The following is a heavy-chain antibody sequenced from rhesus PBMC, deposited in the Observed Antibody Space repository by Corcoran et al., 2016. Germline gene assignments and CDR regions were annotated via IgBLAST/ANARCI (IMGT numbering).Heavy chain of an antibody. CDR1: GGSISSSY. D-gene: IGHD6-25*01. CDR3: ASYSGSWNGNYFDY. Sequence: QLQLQESGPGLVKPSETLSVTCAVSGGSISSSYWSWIRQAPGKGLEWIGYIYGSGSSTNYNPSLKSRVTLSVDTSNNQLSLKLSSVTAADTAVYYCASYSGSWNGNYFDYWGQGVLVTVSS. J-gene: IGHJ4*01. V-gene: IGHV4-169*02. CDR2: IYGSGSST.